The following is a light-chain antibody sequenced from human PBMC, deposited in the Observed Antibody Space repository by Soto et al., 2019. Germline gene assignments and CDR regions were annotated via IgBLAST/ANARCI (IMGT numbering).Light chain of an antibody. CDR2: DAS. V-gene: IGKV3-11*01. Sequence: EIALTQSPATLSLSPGERATLSCRASQSISSYLAWYQQKPGQAPRLLIYDASNRATGIPARFSGSGSGTDFTLTISSPEPEDFAVYYCQQGSNWPRTFGQGTKVEIK. CDR3: QQGSNWPRT. J-gene: IGKJ1*01. CDR1: QSISSY.